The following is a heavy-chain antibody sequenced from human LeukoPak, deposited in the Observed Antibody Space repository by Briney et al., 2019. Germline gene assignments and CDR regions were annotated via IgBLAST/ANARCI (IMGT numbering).Heavy chain of an antibody. Sequence: ASVKVSCKASGYTFTSYGISWVRQAPGQGLEWMGWISAYNGNTNYAQKLQGRVTMTTDTSTSTAYMEVSSLRSEDTAVYYCAREGIRYYYDSSGYPSYYFDYWGQGTLVTVSS. V-gene: IGHV1-18*01. CDR1: GYTFTSYG. CDR2: ISAYNGNT. CDR3: AREGIRYYYDSSGYPSYYFDY. D-gene: IGHD3-22*01. J-gene: IGHJ4*02.